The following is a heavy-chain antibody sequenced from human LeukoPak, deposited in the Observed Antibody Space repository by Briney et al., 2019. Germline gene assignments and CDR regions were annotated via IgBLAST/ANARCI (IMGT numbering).Heavy chain of an antibody. Sequence: SGPTLVNPPQTLTLTCTFSGFSLSTSGVGVGWIRQPPGKALEWLALIYWDDDKRYSPSLKSRLTITKDTSKNQVVLTMTNMDPVDTATYYCAHSVPNTMIVVVLGPQTKNYYFDYWGQGTLVTVSS. CDR3: AHSVPNTMIVVVLGPQTKNYYFDY. CDR1: GFSLSTSGVG. D-gene: IGHD3-22*01. J-gene: IGHJ4*02. CDR2: IYWDDDK. V-gene: IGHV2-5*02.